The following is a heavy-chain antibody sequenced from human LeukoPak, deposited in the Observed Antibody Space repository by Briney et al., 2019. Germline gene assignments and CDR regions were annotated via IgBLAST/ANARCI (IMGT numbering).Heavy chain of an antibody. J-gene: IGHJ6*02. V-gene: IGHV4-59*08. CDR2: IYYSGST. D-gene: IGHD6-13*01. CDR1: GVSISSYY. Sequence: PSETLSLTCTVSGVSISSYYWSWIRQPPGKGLEWIGYIYYSGSTNYNPSLKSRVTISVDTSKNQFSLKLSSVTAADTAVYYCAGSYSSSWPDYYYYGVDVWGQGTTVTVSS. CDR3: AGSYSSSWPDYYYYGVDV.